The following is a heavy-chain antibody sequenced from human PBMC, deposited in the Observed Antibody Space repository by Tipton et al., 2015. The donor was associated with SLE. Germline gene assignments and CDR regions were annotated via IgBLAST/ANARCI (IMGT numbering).Heavy chain of an antibody. V-gene: IGHV4-59*08. D-gene: IGHD6-19*01. J-gene: IGHJ4*02. CDR3: ARGPEQWLVNPHYFDY. Sequence: TLSLTCTVSGGSISSYYWSWIRQPPGKGLEWIGEINHSGSTNYNPSLKSRVTISVDTSKNQFSLKLSYVTAADTAVYYCARGPEQWLVNPHYFDYWGQGTLVTVSS. CDR2: INHSGST. CDR1: GGSISSYY.